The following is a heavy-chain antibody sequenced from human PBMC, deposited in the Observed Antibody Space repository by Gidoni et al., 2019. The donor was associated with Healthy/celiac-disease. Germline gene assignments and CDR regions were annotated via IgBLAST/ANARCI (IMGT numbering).Heavy chain of an antibody. J-gene: IGHJ5*02. CDR1: GYSISSGYY. CDR2: IYHSGST. V-gene: IGHV4-38-2*02. D-gene: IGHD3-10*01. CDR3: ARERQAYYGSGKTYWT. Sequence: QVQLQESGPGLVKPSETLSLTCAVSGYSISSGYYWGWIRQPPGKGLEWIGSIYHSGSTYYNPSLKSRVTISVDTSKNQFSLKLSSVTAADTAVYYCARERQAYYGSGKTYWTWGQGTLVTVSS.